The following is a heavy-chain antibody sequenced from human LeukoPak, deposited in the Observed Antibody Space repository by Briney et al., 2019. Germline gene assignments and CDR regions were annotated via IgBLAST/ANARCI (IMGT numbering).Heavy chain of an antibody. V-gene: IGHV4-59*01. D-gene: IGHD6-13*01. Sequence: SETLSLTCTVSGGSISSYYWSWIRQPPGKGLEWIGYIYYSGSTNYNPSLKSRVTISVDTSKSQFSLKLSSVTAADTAVYYCARGTLAAGNAFDIWGQGTMVTVSS. J-gene: IGHJ3*02. CDR2: IYYSGST. CDR1: GGSISSYY. CDR3: ARGTLAAGNAFDI.